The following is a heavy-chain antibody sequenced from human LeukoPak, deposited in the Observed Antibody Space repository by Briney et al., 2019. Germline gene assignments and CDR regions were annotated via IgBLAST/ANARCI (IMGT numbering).Heavy chain of an antibody. CDR3: ATLMFYDSRGFLADAFDT. J-gene: IGHJ3*02. CDR2: MHYTGSS. CDR1: GGSISSYY. D-gene: IGHD3-22*01. V-gene: IGHV4-59*08. Sequence: PSETLSLTYYVSGGSISSYYWSWIRQSPGKGLARIGYMHYTGSSYHNPSLKSRVIFSVDTSKNQFSLKLNSVTAADTAVYFCATLMFYDSRGFLADAFDTWGQGTMVTVSS.